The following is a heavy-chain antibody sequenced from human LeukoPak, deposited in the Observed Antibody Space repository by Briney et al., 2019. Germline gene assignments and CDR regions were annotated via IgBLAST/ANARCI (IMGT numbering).Heavy chain of an antibody. Sequence: SVKVSCKASGGTFRTFAISWVRQAPGQGLEWMGGIIPIFGIPDSAQKFQGRLTITADESTTTAYMELSSLRSDDTAIYYCGLSGNYYYYYMDVWGKGTTVTIPS. CDR2: IIPIFGIP. CDR1: GGTFRTFA. J-gene: IGHJ6*03. D-gene: IGHD6-25*01. CDR3: GLSGNYYYYYMDV. V-gene: IGHV1-69*13.